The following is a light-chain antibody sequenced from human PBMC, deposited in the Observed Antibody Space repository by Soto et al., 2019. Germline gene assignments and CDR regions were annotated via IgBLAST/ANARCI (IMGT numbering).Light chain of an antibody. CDR2: TAS. CDR3: QQTYTFPWT. CDR1: QGISDY. J-gene: IGKJ1*01. V-gene: IGKV1-39*01. Sequence: DLRMTQSPSSLSASVVDTVTVTCRASQGISDYLSWFQHKPGEAPKLLIYTASSLQGGVPLRFSGAGSRTDFSLTISGLQPEDSATYYCQQTYTFPWTFGQGTKVDIK.